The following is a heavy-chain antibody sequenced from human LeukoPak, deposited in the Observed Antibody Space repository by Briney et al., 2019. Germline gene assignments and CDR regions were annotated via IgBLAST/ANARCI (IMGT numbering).Heavy chain of an antibody. CDR3: ARDQDYVWGSSHIDY. CDR1: GDSVSSNSAA. D-gene: IGHD3-16*01. J-gene: IGHJ4*02. Sequence: SQTLLLTCAISGDSVSSNSAAWNWIRQSPSRGLEWLGRTYYRSKWYNDYALSVKSRITINPDTSKNQFSLQLNSVTPEDTAVYYCARDQDYVWGSSHIDYWGQGTLVTVSS. V-gene: IGHV6-1*01. CDR2: TYYRSKWYN.